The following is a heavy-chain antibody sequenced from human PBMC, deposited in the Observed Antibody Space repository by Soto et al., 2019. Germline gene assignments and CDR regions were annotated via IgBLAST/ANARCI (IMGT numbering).Heavy chain of an antibody. V-gene: IGHV4-31*03. CDR1: RSSISNLYFF. J-gene: IGHJ4*02. CDR2: IYHSGRT. CDR3: ARWLEVSLDYLDS. Sequence: LSLTCTVPRSSISNLYFFWSWGRQSPGKGLEWIGHIYHSGRTYYNPSLKSRVTISVDTSMNQFSLNLLSMTAAYTAVYYSARWLEVSLDYLDSWGLG. D-gene: IGHD3-22*01.